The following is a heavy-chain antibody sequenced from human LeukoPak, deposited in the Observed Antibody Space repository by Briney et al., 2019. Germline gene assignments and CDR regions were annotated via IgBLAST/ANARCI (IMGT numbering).Heavy chain of an antibody. V-gene: IGHV3-7*01. J-gene: IGHJ4*02. CDR2: IKEDGSEK. D-gene: IGHD2-21*02. Sequence: PGGSLRLSCAASGFTFSSYSMSWVRQAPGKGLEWVANIKEDGSEKYYVDSVKGRFTISRDNARNSLYLQMNSLRAEDTAVYYCARRYCVGDCYSHYWGQGALVTVSS. CDR3: ARRYCVGDCYSHY. CDR1: GFTFSSYS.